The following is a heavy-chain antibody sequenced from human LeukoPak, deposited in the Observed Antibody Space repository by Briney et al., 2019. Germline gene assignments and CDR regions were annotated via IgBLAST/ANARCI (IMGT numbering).Heavy chain of an antibody. V-gene: IGHV4-39*01. CDR2: IFYSETT. Sequence: PSETLSLTCTVSGGSVSSSSYYWGWIRQPPGKGLEWIGSIFYSETTYHSPSLKSRITISVDTSTNQFSLKLSSVTAADTAVYFCARGQWLVPLDFWGQGILVTVSS. J-gene: IGHJ4*02. D-gene: IGHD6-19*01. CDR1: GGSVSSSSYY. CDR3: ARGQWLVPLDF.